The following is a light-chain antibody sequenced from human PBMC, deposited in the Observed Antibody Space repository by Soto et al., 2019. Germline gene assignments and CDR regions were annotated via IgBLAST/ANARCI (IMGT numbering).Light chain of an antibody. V-gene: IGKV3-15*01. Sequence: EIVMTQSPATLSVSPGERATLSCRASQSVSSNLAWYQQKPGQAPRLLIYGTSTRATGLPARFSGSGSGSDFTLTISSLQSEDFAVYYCQQYNNWPITFGQGTRLEI. CDR3: QQYNNWPIT. CDR1: QSVSSN. J-gene: IGKJ5*01. CDR2: GTS.